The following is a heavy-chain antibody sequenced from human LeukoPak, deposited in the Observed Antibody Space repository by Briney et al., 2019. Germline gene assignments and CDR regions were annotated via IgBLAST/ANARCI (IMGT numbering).Heavy chain of an antibody. CDR2: IIPIFGIA. J-gene: IGHJ4*02. D-gene: IGHD5-18*01. CDR3: ASWEDTAMDGDY. CDR1: GGTFSSYA. Sequence: SVKVSCKASGGTFSSYAISWVRQAPGQGLEWMGRIIPIFGIANYAQKFQGRATITADKSTSTAYMELSSLRSEDTAVYYCASWEDTAMDGDYWGQGTLVTVSS. V-gene: IGHV1-69*04.